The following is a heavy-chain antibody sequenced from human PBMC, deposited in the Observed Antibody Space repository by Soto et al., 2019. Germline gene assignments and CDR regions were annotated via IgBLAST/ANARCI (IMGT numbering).Heavy chain of an antibody. V-gene: IGHV5-51*01. J-gene: IGHJ4*02. D-gene: IGHD6-13*01. CDR3: ARRPRSSPYFDY. Sequence: GESLKISCQYSGYTFSNFWIAWVRQLPGKGLEWMGIIYPGDYETRYSPSFHGKVTISADRSIGTAYLQWSSLEASDSAFYFCARRPRSSPYFDYWGQGALATVSS. CDR1: GYTFSNFW. CDR2: IYPGDYET.